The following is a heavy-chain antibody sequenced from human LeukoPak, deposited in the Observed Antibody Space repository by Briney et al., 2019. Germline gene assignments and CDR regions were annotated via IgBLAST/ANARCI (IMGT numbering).Heavy chain of an antibody. D-gene: IGHD3-3*01. CDR3: ARYELWENPHYDFWSGYPDY. CDR2: INPSGGST. J-gene: IGHJ4*02. CDR1: GYTFTSYY. Sequence: GASVEVSCKASGYTFTSYYMHWVRQAPGQGLEWMGIINPSGGSTSYAQKLQGRVTMTTDTSTSTAYMELRSLRSDDTAVYYCARYELWENPHYDFWSGYPDYWGQGTLVTVSS. V-gene: IGHV1-46*01.